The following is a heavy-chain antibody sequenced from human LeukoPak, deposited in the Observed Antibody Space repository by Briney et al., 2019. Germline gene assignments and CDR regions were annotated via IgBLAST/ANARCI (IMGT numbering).Heavy chain of an antibody. Sequence: PGGSLRLSCAASGFTSSSYAMSWVRQAPGKGLEWVSSMSGSGGYTYYADSVKGRFTISRDNSKNMLYLQMNSLRAEDTVVYYCAKDRYDSSAYYSEIPFAYWGQGTLVTVSS. CDR2: MSGSGGYT. CDR1: GFTSSSYA. V-gene: IGHV3-23*01. D-gene: IGHD3-22*01. CDR3: AKDRYDSSAYYSEIPFAY. J-gene: IGHJ4*02.